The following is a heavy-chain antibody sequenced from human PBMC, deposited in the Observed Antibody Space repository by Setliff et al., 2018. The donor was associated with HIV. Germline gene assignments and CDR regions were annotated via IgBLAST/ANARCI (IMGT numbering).Heavy chain of an antibody. J-gene: IGHJ4*02. D-gene: IGHD4-17*01. CDR1: GGSFSGFY. Sequence: SETLSLTCAVYGGSFSGFYWNWIRQAPGKGLEWIGEINHSGRTKYSPSLRSRVSISVDTSKTQFSLKLTSVTASDTAVYYCARAAAGNTGPFDLWGQGSPVTVSS. CDR3: ARAAAGNTGPFDL. CDR2: INHSGRT. V-gene: IGHV4-34*01.